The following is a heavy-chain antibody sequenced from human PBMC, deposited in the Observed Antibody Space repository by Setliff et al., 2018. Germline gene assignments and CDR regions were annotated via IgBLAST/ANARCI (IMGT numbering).Heavy chain of an antibody. V-gene: IGHV1-18*01. D-gene: IGHD2-2*01. Sequence: GASVKVSCKASGGTFSSYGISWVRQAPGQGLEWMGWISGYNGFIIYAQKFQGRVTMTTDTSTNTAYMELRSLRSDDTAMYYCTRAAREVVVPPSQKRNDYWGQGTLVTVSS. J-gene: IGHJ4*02. CDR1: GGTFSSYG. CDR2: ISGYNGFI. CDR3: TRAAREVVVPPSQKRNDY.